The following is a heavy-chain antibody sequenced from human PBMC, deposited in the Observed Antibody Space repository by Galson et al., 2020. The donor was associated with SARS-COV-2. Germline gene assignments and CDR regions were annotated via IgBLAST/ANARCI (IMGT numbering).Heavy chain of an antibody. CDR2: FSSRGNNR. D-gene: IGHD6-19*01. Sequence: GGSLRLSCETSGFSFNNYGIHWVRQAPGKGLEWVAAFSSRGNNRYYGDSVRGRFTISGDSSKGTVYLQMSSLRPEDTAIYYCAKGRSWLGDCGSWVQGTLGTVAS. CDR3: AKGRSWLGDCGS. V-gene: IGHV3-30*18. CDR1: GFSFNNYG. J-gene: IGHJ5*02.